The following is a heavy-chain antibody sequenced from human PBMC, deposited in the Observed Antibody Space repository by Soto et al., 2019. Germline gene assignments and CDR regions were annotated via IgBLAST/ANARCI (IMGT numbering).Heavy chain of an antibody. CDR2: IYYSGST. J-gene: IGHJ6*02. D-gene: IGHD3-16*02. Sequence: SETLSLTCTVSGGSISSYYWSWIRQPPGKGLGWIGYIYYSGSTNYNPSLKSRVTIPVDTSKNQFSLKLSSVTAADTAVYYCASSQSDYYDYVWGSYRPDYYYYGMDVWGQGTTVTVSS. CDR3: ASSQSDYYDYVWGSYRPDYYYYGMDV. V-gene: IGHV4-59*01. CDR1: GGSISSYY.